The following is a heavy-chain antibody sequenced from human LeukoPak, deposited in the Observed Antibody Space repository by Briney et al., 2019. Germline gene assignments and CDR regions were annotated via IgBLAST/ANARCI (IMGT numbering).Heavy chain of an antibody. D-gene: IGHD2-2*01. CDR2: IIPIFGTA. V-gene: IGHV1-69*01. J-gene: IGHJ2*01. CDR1: GGTFSSYA. CDR3: ARDPYCSSTSCYPEDHILDRYFDL. Sequence: SVKVSCKASGGTFSSYAISWVRQAPGQGLEWMGGIIPIFGTANYAQKFQGRVTITADESTSTAYMELSSLRSEDTAVYYCARDPYCSSTSCYPEDHILDRYFDLWGRGTLVTVSS.